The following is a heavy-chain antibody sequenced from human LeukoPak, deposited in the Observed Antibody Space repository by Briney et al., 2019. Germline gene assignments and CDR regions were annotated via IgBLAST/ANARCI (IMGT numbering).Heavy chain of an antibody. CDR2: IYYSGSA. V-gene: IGHV4-59*01. Sequence: PSETLSLTCTVSGGSSTTYYNWIRQPPGKRLEWIGYIYYSGSANYSPSLMSRVTISLDTSKNHFSLELSSVTAADTAVYYCATGVAADRSLRSWGQGILVTVSS. D-gene: IGHD6-19*01. CDR3: ATGVAADRSLRS. J-gene: IGHJ5*02. CDR1: GGSSTTYY.